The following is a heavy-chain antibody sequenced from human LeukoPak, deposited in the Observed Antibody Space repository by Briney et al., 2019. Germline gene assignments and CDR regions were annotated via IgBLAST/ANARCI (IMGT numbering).Heavy chain of an antibody. D-gene: IGHD2-15*01. J-gene: IGHJ4*02. V-gene: IGHV3-23*01. Sequence: GGSLRLSCAASGFTFSSYAMSWVRQAPGKGLEWVSGISGRGGSRYYAESVKGRFTISRDNSKSTLYLQMTSLRGEDTAVYYCAKETREVVAVRWGDYWGQGTLVTVSS. CDR3: AKETREVVAVRWGDY. CDR1: GFTFSSYA. CDR2: ISGRGGSR.